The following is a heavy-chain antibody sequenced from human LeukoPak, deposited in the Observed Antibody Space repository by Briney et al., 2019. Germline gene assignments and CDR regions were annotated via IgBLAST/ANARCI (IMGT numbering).Heavy chain of an antibody. V-gene: IGHV5-51*01. Sequence: GESLKISCKGSGYSFTSYWIGWVRQMPGKGLEWMGIIYPGDSDTRYSPSFQGQVTISADKSISTAYLQWSSLKASDTAIYYCARTGGPIAASGIFAYWGQRTLVTVSS. J-gene: IGHJ4*02. CDR2: IYPGDSDT. D-gene: IGHD6-13*01. CDR3: ARTGGPIAASGIFAY. CDR1: GYSFTSYW.